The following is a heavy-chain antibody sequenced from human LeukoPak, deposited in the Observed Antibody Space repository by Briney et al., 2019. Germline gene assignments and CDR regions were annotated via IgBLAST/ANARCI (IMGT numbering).Heavy chain of an antibody. V-gene: IGHV4-34*01. CDR3: ARGRFYYYGSGSYYTPFDY. J-gene: IGHJ4*02. CDR1: GGSFSGYY. D-gene: IGHD3-10*01. Sequence: SETLSLTCAVYGGSFSGYYWSWIRQPPGKGLEWIGEINHSGSTNYNPSLKSRVTISVDTSKNQFSLKLSSVTAADTAVYYCARGRFYYYGSGSYYTPFDYWGQGTLVTVSS. CDR2: INHSGST.